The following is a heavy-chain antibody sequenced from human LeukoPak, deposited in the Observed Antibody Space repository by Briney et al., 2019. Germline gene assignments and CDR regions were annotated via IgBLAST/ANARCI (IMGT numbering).Heavy chain of an antibody. CDR2: IYTSGST. V-gene: IGHV4-4*07. Sequence: SQTLSLTCTVSGGSISSYYWSWIRRPAGKGLEWIGRIYTSGSTNYNPSLKSRVTMSVDTSKNQFCLKLSSVTAADTAVYYCARDLGDFWSGHNWFDPWGQGTLVTVSS. J-gene: IGHJ5*02. CDR1: GGSISSYY. CDR3: ARDLGDFWSGHNWFDP. D-gene: IGHD3-3*01.